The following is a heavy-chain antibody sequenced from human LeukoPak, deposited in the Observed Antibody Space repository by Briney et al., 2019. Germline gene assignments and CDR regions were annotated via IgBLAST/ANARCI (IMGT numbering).Heavy chain of an antibody. CDR1: GYSSTSDSAA. V-gene: IGHV6-1*01. CDR2: TYYRSKWYN. Sequence: SQTLSLTCAISGYSSTSDSAAWNWIRQSPSRGLEWLGRTYYRSKWYNDYAVSVKSRITINPDTSKNQFSLQLNSVTPEDTAAYYCARDTVTKVLLYDYNGMDVWGQGTTVTVSS. CDR3: ARDTVTKVLLYDYNGMDV. D-gene: IGHD4-17*01. J-gene: IGHJ6*02.